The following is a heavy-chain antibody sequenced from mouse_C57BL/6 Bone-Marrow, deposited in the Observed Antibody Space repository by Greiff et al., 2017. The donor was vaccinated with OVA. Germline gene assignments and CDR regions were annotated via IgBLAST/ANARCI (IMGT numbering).Heavy chain of an antibody. CDR1: VFSFPSSC. D-gene: IGHD1-1*01. Sequence: QVQLQHPGAVLVQPVASVQLSCTSSVFSFPSSCMQLVNQRPGPCLAWIGEIDPSDSYTNYNQKFKGKATLTVDTSSSTAYMQLSSLTSEDSAVYYCARGDGSSYGLAYWGQGTLVTVSA. V-gene: IGHV1-50*01. CDR3: ARGDGSSYGLAY. J-gene: IGHJ3*01. CDR2: IDPSDSYT.